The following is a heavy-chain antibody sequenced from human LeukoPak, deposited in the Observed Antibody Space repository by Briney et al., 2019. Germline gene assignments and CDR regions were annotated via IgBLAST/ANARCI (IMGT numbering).Heavy chain of an antibody. CDR2: FYHSGST. CDR3: ARHLSGSRDAFDI. Sequence: SETLSLTCAVSGYSISSGYYWGWIRQPPGKGLEWIGSFYHSGSTYYNPSLKSRVNISVDTSKNQFSLKLSSVTAADTAVYYCARHLSGSRDAFDIWGQGTMVTVSS. J-gene: IGHJ3*02. CDR1: GYSISSGYY. D-gene: IGHD3-3*02. V-gene: IGHV4-38-2*01.